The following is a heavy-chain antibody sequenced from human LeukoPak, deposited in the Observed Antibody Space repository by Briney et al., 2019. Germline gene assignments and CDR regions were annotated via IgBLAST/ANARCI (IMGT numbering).Heavy chain of an antibody. CDR3: ARPQSLVGSSGWYVGRYYYMDG. D-gene: IGHD6-19*01. Sequence: SETLSLTCAVSGYSVSSGFIWGWIRQPPGKGLEWIATIYHNGITHYNPSLKSRVTISVDTSKNKFSLKMSSFTAADMAVSYCARPQSLVGSSGWYVGRYYYMDGRGKGTTVADCS. CDR1: GYSVSSGFI. CDR2: IYHNGIT. J-gene: IGHJ6*03. V-gene: IGHV4-38-2*01.